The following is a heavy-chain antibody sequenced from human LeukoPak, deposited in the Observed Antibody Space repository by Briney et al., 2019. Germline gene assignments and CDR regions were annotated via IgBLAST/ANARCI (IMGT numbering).Heavy chain of an antibody. V-gene: IGHV4-59*08. Sequence: PSETLSLTCTVSGGSISSYYWSWIRQPPGKGLEWIGYIYYSGSTNYNPSLKSRVTISVDTPKNQFSLKLSSVTAADTAVYYCARQTYYYDSSGYQNWFDPWGQGTLVTVSS. CDR2: IYYSGST. CDR1: GGSISSYY. CDR3: ARQTYYYDSSGYQNWFDP. D-gene: IGHD3-22*01. J-gene: IGHJ5*02.